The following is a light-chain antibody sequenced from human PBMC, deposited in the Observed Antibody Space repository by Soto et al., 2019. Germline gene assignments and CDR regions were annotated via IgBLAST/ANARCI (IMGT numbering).Light chain of an antibody. J-gene: IGKJ1*01. CDR1: QPISSW. V-gene: IGKV1-5*03. CDR3: QQYDSSWT. CDR2: KAS. Sequence: IKIPQSPSTRSGSVGDRLTITCRASQPISSWLAWYEQKPGNAPKLLIYKASTLKSGVPSRFSGSGSGTESTLTISSLRPDDCATYYCQQYDSSWTFGQGTQVDIK.